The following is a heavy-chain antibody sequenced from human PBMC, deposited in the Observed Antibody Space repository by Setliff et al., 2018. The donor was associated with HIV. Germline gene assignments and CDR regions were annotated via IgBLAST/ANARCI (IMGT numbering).Heavy chain of an antibody. Sequence: SETLSLTCTVSGGSISTSNYYWGWVRQPPGKGLEWVGNVDYTGSTYYYPSLKSRVTISVDTSKNQFSLRLNSVTAADTAVYYCARQGNIVVVTSFDYWGQGTLVTVSS. CDR3: ARQGNIVVVTSFDY. D-gene: IGHD2-21*02. CDR1: GGSISTSNYY. CDR2: VDYTGST. V-gene: IGHV4-39*07. J-gene: IGHJ4*02.